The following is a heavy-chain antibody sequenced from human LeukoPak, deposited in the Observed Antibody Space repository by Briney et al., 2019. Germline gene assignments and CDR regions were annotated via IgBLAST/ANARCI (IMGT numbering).Heavy chain of an antibody. D-gene: IGHD3-9*01. Sequence: PGGSLRLSCAASGFTLMSNWMHWVRQAPGKGLVWVSRINPDGSYTSYADSVQGRFTISRDNAKNTLYLQMNSLRAEDTAAYYCARDMTGPVDYWGQGTLVTVSS. CDR2: INPDGSYT. CDR1: GFTLMSNW. V-gene: IGHV3-74*01. J-gene: IGHJ4*02. CDR3: ARDMTGPVDY.